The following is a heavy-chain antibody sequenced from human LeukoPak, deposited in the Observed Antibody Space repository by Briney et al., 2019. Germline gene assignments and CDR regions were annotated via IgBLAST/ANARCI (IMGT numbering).Heavy chain of an antibody. Sequence: SVKVSCKASGGTFSSYAIGWVRQSPGQGLEWMGGIIPIFGTANYAQKFQGRVTITADESTSTDYMELSSLRSEDTAVYYCARGINTIFGVAPLDYHYYYYMDVWGKGTTVTVSS. CDR2: IIPIFGTA. V-gene: IGHV1-69*13. D-gene: IGHD3-3*01. CDR3: ARGINTIFGVAPLDYHYYYYMDV. J-gene: IGHJ6*03. CDR1: GGTFSSYA.